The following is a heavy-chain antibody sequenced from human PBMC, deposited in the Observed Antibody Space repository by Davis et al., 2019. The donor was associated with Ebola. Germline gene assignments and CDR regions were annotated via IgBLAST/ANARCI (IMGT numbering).Heavy chain of an antibody. D-gene: IGHD3-22*01. CDR1: GFIFSNYW. CDR3: ARPDYYYDSSGYLGGGGYYGMDV. Sequence: GGSLRLSCVTSGFIFSNYWMSWVRQAPGKGLEWVANIKQDGSEKYYVDSVKGRFTISRDNAKNSLYLQMNSLRAEDTAVYYCARPDYYYDSSGYLGGGGYYGMDVWGQGTTVTVSS. CDR2: IKQDGSEK. J-gene: IGHJ6*02. V-gene: IGHV3-7*01.